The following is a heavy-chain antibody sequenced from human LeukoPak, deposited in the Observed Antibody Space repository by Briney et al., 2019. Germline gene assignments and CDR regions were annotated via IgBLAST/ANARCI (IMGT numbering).Heavy chain of an antibody. CDR2: MNPNSGNT. D-gene: IGHD3-22*01. J-gene: IGHJ4*02. CDR1: GYTFTSYD. CDR3: ASYDSSGYYPHYDY. V-gene: IGHV1-8*03. Sequence: ASVKVSCKASGYTFTSYDINWVRQATGQGLEWMGWMNPNSGNTGYAQKFQGRVTITRNTSISTAYMELSSLRSEDTAVYYCASYDSSGYYPHYDYWGQGTLVTVSS.